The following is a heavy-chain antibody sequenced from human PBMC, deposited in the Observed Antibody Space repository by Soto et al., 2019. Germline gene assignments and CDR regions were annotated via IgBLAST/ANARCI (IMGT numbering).Heavy chain of an antibody. CDR3: ARETGYCSGGSCIVYYYYYGMDV. J-gene: IGHJ6*02. CDR2: INHSGST. Sequence: QVQLQQWGAGLLKPSETLSLTCAVYGGSFSGYYWSWIRQPPGKGLEWIGEINHSGSTNYNPSLKSRVTISVDTSKNQFSLKLSSVTAADAAVYYCARETGYCSGGSCIVYYYYYGMDVWGQGTTVTVSS. D-gene: IGHD2-15*01. V-gene: IGHV4-34*01. CDR1: GGSFSGYY.